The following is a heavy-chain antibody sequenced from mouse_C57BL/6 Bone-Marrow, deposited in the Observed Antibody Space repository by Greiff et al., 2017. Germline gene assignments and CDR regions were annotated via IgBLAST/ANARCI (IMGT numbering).Heavy chain of an antibody. V-gene: IGHV1-42*01. J-gene: IGHJ3*01. CDR2: INPSTGGT. CDR1: GYSFTGYY. CDR3: ARKVRRIFAY. D-gene: IGHD1-3*01. Sequence: VQLQQSGPELVKPGASVKISCKASGYSFTGYYLNWVKQSPEKSLEWIGEINPSTGGTTYNQKFKATATLTVYNASSTAYMQLKSLTSGDAAVYYCARKVRRIFAYWGQGTLVTVSA.